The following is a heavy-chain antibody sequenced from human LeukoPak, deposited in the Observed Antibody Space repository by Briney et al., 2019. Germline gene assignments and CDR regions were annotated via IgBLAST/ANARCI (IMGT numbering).Heavy chain of an antibody. CDR3: ARANYDFWSGYSFYFDY. D-gene: IGHD3-3*01. V-gene: IGHV1-8*01. CDR2: MNPNSGNT. J-gene: IGHJ4*02. Sequence: ASVKVSCKASGYTFTSYDINWVRQATGQGLEWMGWMNPNSGNTGYAQKFQGRVTMTRNTSISTAYLELSSLRAEDTAVYYCARANYDFWSGYSFYFDYWGQGTLVTVSS. CDR1: GYTFTSYD.